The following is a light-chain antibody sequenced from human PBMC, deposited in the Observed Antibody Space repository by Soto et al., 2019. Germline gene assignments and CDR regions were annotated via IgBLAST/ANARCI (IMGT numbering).Light chain of an antibody. V-gene: IGKV1-12*02. J-gene: IGKJ5*01. CDR3: QQSNSFPFT. CDR1: QDISSW. Sequence: DIQMTQSPPSMSASVGDRVTITCRASQDISSWLAWYQQKPGKAPELLIYAASTLQSGVPSRFSVSGSGTHFTLTVSSLHPEDFATYYCQQSNSFPFTFGQGTRLEI. CDR2: AAS.